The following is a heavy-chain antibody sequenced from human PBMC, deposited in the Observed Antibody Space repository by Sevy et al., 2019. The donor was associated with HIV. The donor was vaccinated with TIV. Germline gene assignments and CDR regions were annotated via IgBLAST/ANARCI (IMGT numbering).Heavy chain of an antibody. D-gene: IGHD2-15*01. CDR1: GFTLSSYS. V-gene: IGHV3-48*02. Sequence: GGSLRLSCAASGFTLSSYSMNWVRQAPGKGLEWVSYISSSSSPIYYAYSVKGRFTISRDNAKNSLYLQMNSLRDEDTAVYYCARDGRGYCSGGSCSEYFQHWGQGTLVTVSS. CDR2: ISSSSSPI. CDR3: ARDGRGYCSGGSCSEYFQH. J-gene: IGHJ1*01.